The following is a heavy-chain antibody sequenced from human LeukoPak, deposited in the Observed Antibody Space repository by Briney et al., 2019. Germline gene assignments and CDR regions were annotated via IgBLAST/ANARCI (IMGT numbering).Heavy chain of an antibody. J-gene: IGHJ6*03. D-gene: IGHD2-2*01. CDR1: GFTFSSYA. V-gene: IGHV3-30-3*01. CDR3: ARVSGERCSSTSCYPFWGGSMDV. CDR2: ISYDGSNK. Sequence: PGGSLRLSCAASGFTFSSYAMHWVRQAPGKGLEWVAVISYDGSNKYYADSVKGRFTISRDNSKNTLYLQMNSLRAEDTAVYYCARVSGERCSSTSCYPFWGGSMDVWGKGTTVTVSS.